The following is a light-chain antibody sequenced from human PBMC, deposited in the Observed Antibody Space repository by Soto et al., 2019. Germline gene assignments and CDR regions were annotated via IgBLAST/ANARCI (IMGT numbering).Light chain of an antibody. V-gene: IGKV3-20*01. Sequence: EIVLTQSPGTLSLSPGERVTLSCRASQSVSASYLGWYQQKSGQPPRLLIYATASRATGIPDRFSGSGSGTEFSLTISRLEPEDFAVYYCQHFGNSQYTFGQGTKLEIK. CDR1: QSVSASY. CDR2: ATA. J-gene: IGKJ2*01. CDR3: QHFGNSQYT.